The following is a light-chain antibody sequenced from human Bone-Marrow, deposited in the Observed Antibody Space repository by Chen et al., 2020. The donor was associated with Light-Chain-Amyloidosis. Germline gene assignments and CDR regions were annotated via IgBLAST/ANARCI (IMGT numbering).Light chain of an antibody. CDR1: SSDVGGYNY. Sequence: SALTPPASVSGSPGQSITISCTGTSSDVGGYNYVSWYQQHPGKAPKLMIYDVSSRPSGVSDRFSGSKAGNTASLTISGLQAEDEADYYCNSYTSSSTLRVFGTGTKVTVL. CDR2: DVS. CDR3: NSYTSSSTLRV. V-gene: IGLV2-14*01. J-gene: IGLJ1*01.